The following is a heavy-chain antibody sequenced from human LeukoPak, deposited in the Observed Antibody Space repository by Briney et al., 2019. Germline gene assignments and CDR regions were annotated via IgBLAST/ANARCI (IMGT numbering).Heavy chain of an antibody. V-gene: IGHV3-48*03. Sequence: GGSLRLSCAASGFTCSSYEMNWVRQAPGKGLEWVSYISSSGSTIYYADSVKGRFTISRDNAKNSLYLQMNSLRAEDTAVYYCARDRLTIFGEHFDYWGQGTLVTVSS. J-gene: IGHJ4*02. D-gene: IGHD3-3*01. CDR2: ISSSGSTI. CDR1: GFTCSSYE. CDR3: ARDRLTIFGEHFDY.